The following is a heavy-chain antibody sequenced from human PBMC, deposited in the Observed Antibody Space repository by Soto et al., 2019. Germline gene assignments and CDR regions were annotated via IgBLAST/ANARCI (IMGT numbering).Heavy chain of an antibody. CDR2: ISWNSGSI. Sequence: PGGSLRLSCAASGLTFDDYAMHWVRQAPGKGLEWVSGISWNSGSIGYADSVKGRFTISRDNAKNSLYLQMNSLRAEDTALYYCAKDTSSIAARSEFDYWGQGTLVTVSS. CDR1: GLTFDDYA. V-gene: IGHV3-9*01. D-gene: IGHD6-6*01. CDR3: AKDTSSIAARSEFDY. J-gene: IGHJ4*02.